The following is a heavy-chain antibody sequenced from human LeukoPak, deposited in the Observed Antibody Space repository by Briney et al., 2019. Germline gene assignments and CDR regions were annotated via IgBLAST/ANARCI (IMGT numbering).Heavy chain of an antibody. CDR3: ARQWELPRIDY. D-gene: IGHD1-26*01. V-gene: IGHV4-59*08. Sequence: PSETLSLTCSVSGGSINSFYWSWIGQTPGKGLEWIGHIYYSGSTDYNPSLKRRVTISVDRTKNQFSLRLKSVTAADTAVYYCARQWELPRIDYWGQGTLVTVSS. CDR2: IYYSGST. CDR1: GGSINSFY. J-gene: IGHJ4*02.